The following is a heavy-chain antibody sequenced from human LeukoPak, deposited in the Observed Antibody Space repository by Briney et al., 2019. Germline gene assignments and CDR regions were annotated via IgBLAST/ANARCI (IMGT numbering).Heavy chain of an antibody. D-gene: IGHD4-11*01. Sequence: PSETLSLTCAVSRYSISSGYHWAWIRPPPGKGLEWIRSIYRRGSAYYTPSLKSRVTISVDTSKNQFSLRVTSVTAADTAVYYCARVDYILDYWGQGTLVTVPS. J-gene: IGHJ4*02. CDR3: ARVDYILDY. CDR2: IYRRGSA. CDR1: RYSISSGYH. V-gene: IGHV4-38-2*01.